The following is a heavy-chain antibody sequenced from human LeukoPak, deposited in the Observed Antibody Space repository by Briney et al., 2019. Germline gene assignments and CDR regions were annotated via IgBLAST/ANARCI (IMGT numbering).Heavy chain of an antibody. CDR1: GGTFSSYA. CDR2: IIPILGIA. D-gene: IGHD3-22*01. J-gene: IGHJ4*02. CDR3: ASTPSGYCATNFDY. V-gene: IGHV1-69*04. Sequence: ASVKVSCKASGGTFSSYAISWVRQAPGQGLEWMTRIIPILGIANYAQKFQGRVTITADKSTSTAYMELSSLRSEDTAVYYCASTPSGYCATNFDYWGQGTLVTVSS.